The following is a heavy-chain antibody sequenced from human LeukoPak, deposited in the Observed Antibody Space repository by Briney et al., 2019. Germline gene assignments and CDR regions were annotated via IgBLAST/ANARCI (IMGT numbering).Heavy chain of an antibody. CDR3: TRDFGRLPHCYGGCKGN. CDR1: AFTFTSHW. V-gene: IGHV3-7*01. Sequence: GRSRRLSCAASAFTFTSHWTSWVRQPPGKGLGWVANIMEDGTQQFYVDSVRGRFAISRDNGKNSLYLEMNSLRVEDTAVYYCTRDFGRLPHCYGGCKGNWGQGTLLTVSS. J-gene: IGHJ4*02. D-gene: IGHD2-21*02. CDR2: IMEDGTQQ.